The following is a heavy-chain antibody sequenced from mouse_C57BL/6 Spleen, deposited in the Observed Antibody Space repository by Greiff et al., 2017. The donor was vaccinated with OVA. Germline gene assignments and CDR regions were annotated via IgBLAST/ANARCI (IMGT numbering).Heavy chain of an antibody. Sequence: EVNVVESGGGLVKPGGSLKLSCAASGFTFSSYAMSWVRQTPEKRLEWVATISDGGSYTYYPDNVKGRFTISRDNAKNNLYLQMSHLKSEDTAMYYCARDGGDFDYWGQGTTLTVSS. V-gene: IGHV5-4*01. CDR2: ISDGGSYT. J-gene: IGHJ2*01. CDR1: GFTFSSYA. CDR3: ARDGGDFDY.